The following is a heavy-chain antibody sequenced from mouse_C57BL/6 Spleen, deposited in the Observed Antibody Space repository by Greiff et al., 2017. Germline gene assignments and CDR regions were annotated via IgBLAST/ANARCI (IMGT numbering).Heavy chain of an antibody. V-gene: IGHV5-4*01. Sequence: EVQGVESGGGLVKPGGSLKLSCAASGFTFSSYAMSWVRQTPEKRLEWVATISDGGSYTYYPDNVKGRFTISRDNAKNDLYLQMSHLKSEDTAMYYCARDRSYGNYDAMDYWGQGTSVTVSS. CDR2: ISDGGSYT. J-gene: IGHJ4*01. CDR3: ARDRSYGNYDAMDY. CDR1: GFTFSSYA. D-gene: IGHD2-1*01.